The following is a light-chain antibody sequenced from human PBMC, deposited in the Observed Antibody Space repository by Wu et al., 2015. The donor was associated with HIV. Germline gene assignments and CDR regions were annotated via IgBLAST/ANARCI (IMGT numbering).Light chain of an antibody. V-gene: IGKV1-NL1*01. CDR1: QDISNS. CDR2: APS. CDR3: LQYHNTPRA. Sequence: DIQMTQSPSSLSASVGDRVTITCRASQDISNSLAWYQQKPGKSPSFLLYAPSTLETGVPSRFSGSGSGTDYTLTITSLQPEDFATYYCLQYHNTPRAFGQGTKVEIK. J-gene: IGKJ1*01.